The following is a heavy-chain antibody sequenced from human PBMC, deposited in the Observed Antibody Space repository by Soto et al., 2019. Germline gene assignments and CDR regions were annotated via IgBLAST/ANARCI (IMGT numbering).Heavy chain of an antibody. CDR1: GFTISDYY. CDR3: ARGGRTDWSYFDS. V-gene: IGHV3-72*01. CDR2: TRNKVNSDTT. D-gene: IGHD1-1*01. Sequence: EVQLVESGGGLVQPGGSLRLSCAAAGFTISDYYMDWVRQAPGMGLEWVARTRNKVNSDTTEYAASVKGRFTISRGGSENSVYLLMNSLKTEATAAYYCARGGRTDWSYFDSCGQGTLVTVSS. J-gene: IGHJ4*02.